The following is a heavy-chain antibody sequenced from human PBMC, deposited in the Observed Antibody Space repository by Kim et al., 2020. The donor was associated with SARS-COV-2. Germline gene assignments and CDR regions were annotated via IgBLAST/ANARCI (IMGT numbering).Heavy chain of an antibody. V-gene: IGHV3-30*04. J-gene: IGHJ6*02. D-gene: IGHD5-12*01. CDR2: ISYDGSNK. CDR1: GFTFSSYA. CDR3: ARAPRQIVATIRDYYYGMDV. Sequence: GGSLRLSCAASGFTFSSYAMHWVRQAPGKGLEWVAVISYDGSNKYYADSVKGRFTISRVNSKNTLYLQMNSLRAEDTAVYYCARAPRQIVATIRDYYYGMDVWGQGTTVTVSS.